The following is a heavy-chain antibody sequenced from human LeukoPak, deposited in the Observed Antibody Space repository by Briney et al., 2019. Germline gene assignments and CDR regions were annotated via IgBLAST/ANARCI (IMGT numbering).Heavy chain of an antibody. CDR3: ARHRIAVAGYLSDY. CDR2: ISAYNGNT. J-gene: IGHJ4*02. D-gene: IGHD6-19*01. CDR1: GYTFTSYG. Sequence: ASVKVSCTASGYTFTSYGISWVRQAPGQGLEWMGWISAYNGNTNYAQKLQGRVTMTTDTSTSTAYMELRSLRSDDTAVYYCARHRIAVAGYLSDYWGQGTLVTVSS. V-gene: IGHV1-18*01.